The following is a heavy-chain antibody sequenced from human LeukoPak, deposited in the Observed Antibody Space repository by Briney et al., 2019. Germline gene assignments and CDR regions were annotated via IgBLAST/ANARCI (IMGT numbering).Heavy chain of an antibody. D-gene: IGHD6-19*01. Sequence: ASVKDSCKASGYTFTGYYMHWVRQAPGQGLEWMGWINPNSGGTNYAQKFQGRVTMTRDTSISTAYMELSRLRSDDTAVYYCARPIRYSSGWYGYWGQGTLVTVSS. J-gene: IGHJ4*02. CDR1: GYTFTGYY. CDR2: INPNSGGT. V-gene: IGHV1-2*02. CDR3: ARPIRYSSGWYGY.